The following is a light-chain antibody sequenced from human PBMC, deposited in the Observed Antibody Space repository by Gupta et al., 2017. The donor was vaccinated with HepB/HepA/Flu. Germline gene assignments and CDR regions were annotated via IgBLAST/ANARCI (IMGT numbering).Light chain of an antibody. CDR1: QSIISY. V-gene: IGKV1-39*01. CDR3: QQSDSTPRT. J-gene: IGKJ4*01. Sequence: DIKMTKSPSSLSASVGDRVTITCRASQSIISYLNWYQQKPGKAPKLLIYDASSWQSGVPSRFSGSGSGTDFTLTISSLQPEDFATYYCQQSDSTPRTFGRGTKVEIK. CDR2: DAS.